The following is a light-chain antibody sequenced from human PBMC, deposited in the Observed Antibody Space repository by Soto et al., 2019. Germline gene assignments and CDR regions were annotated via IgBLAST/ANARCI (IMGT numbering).Light chain of an antibody. J-gene: IGKJ1*01. CDR3: MQSLELPLT. Sequence: DIVMTQTPISLSVTPGQPTSISCKSSQSILHSDGKTYLSWYLQQPGQPPQLLISEVSNRFSGVPDRFSGSGSETDFTLKISRVEADDVGVYYCMQSLELPLTFGQGTKVEIK. V-gene: IGKV2D-29*01. CDR1: QSILHSDGKTY. CDR2: EVS.